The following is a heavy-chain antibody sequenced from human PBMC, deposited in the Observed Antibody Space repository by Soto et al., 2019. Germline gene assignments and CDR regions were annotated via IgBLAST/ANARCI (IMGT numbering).Heavy chain of an antibody. J-gene: IGHJ4*02. V-gene: IGHV5-51*01. CDR3: ARSPRSSPYFDY. CDR2: IYPGDHET. Sequence: GESLKISCQCSGYTFSNFWIGWVRQLPGKGLEWMGIIYPGDHETRYSPSFHGKVTISADKSINTAYLQWNSLEASDTAFYFRARSPRSSPYFDYCGQGARVTV. D-gene: IGHD6-13*01. CDR1: GYTFSNFW.